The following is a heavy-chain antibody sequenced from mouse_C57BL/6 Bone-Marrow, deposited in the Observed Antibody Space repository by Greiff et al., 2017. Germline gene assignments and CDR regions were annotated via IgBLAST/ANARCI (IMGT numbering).Heavy chain of an antibody. CDR3: ARSGPLGRSFDY. J-gene: IGHJ2*01. V-gene: IGHV1-55*01. CDR2: IYPTSGRT. CDR1: GYTFTSYW. Sequence: QVQLQQPGAELVKPGASVKMSCKASGYTFTSYWITWVKQRPGQGLAWIGDIYPTSGRTNYNEKFKSKAILTVDTSSNTAYMQLSSLTSEDSAVFYCARSGPLGRSFDYWGQGTTLTVSA. D-gene: IGHD4-1*01.